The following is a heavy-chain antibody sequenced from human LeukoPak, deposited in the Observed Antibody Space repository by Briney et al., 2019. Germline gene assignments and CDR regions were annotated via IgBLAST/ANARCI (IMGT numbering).Heavy chain of an antibody. J-gene: IGHJ4*02. CDR2: INPSGGST. CDR3: ARDAALAVAGFTFDY. V-gene: IGHV1-46*01. CDR1: GYTFTSYY. D-gene: IGHD6-19*01. Sequence: GASVKVSCKASGYTFTSYYMHWVRQAPGQGLEWMGIINPSGGSTSCAQKFQGRVTMTRDTSTSTVYMELSSLRSEDTAVYYCARDAALAVAGFTFDYWGQGTLVTVSS.